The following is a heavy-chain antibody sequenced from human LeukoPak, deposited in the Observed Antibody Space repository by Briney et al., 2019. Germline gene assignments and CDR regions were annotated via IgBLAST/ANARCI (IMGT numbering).Heavy chain of an antibody. CDR1: GGSFSGYY. V-gene: IGHV4-34*01. CDR2: INHSGST. CDR3: ARGLRYCSSTSCLYYFDY. Sequence: PSETLSLTCAVYGGSFSGYYWSWIRQPPGKGLEWIGEINHSGSTNYNPSLKSRVTISVDTSKNQLSLKLSSVTAADTAVYYCARGLRYCSSTSCLYYFDYWGQGTLVTVSS. D-gene: IGHD2-2*01. J-gene: IGHJ4*02.